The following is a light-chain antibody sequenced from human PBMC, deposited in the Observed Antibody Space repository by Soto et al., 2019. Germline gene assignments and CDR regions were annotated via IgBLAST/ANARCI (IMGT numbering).Light chain of an antibody. CDR2: DAS. J-gene: IGKJ5*01. CDR3: QQRYAWPPIT. V-gene: IGKV3-11*01. CDR1: RSVRSY. Sequence: EIVLTQSPATLSLSPGERATLSCRASRSVRSYLAWYQQKPGQAPRLLIYDASNRAAGIPARFSGSGSETDFTRTISNLEPEDFAVYYCQQRYAWPPITFGQGTRLDIK.